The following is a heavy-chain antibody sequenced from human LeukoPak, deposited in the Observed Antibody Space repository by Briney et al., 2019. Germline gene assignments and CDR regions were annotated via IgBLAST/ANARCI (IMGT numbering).Heavy chain of an antibody. Sequence: GGSLRLSCAASGFTFSSYGMHWVRQAPGKGLEWVAVISYDGSNKYYADSVKGRFTISRYNSKTTLYLQMNSLRAEDTAVYYCAKAVGIVGATYYFDYWGQGTLVTVSS. CDR2: ISYDGSNK. J-gene: IGHJ4*02. V-gene: IGHV3-30*18. CDR3: AKAVGIVGATYYFDY. CDR1: GFTFSSYG. D-gene: IGHD1-26*01.